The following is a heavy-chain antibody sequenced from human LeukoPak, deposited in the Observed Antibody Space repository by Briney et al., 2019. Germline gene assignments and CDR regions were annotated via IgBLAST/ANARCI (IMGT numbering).Heavy chain of an antibody. D-gene: IGHD1-26*01. CDR3: ARDQDGATFLDY. J-gene: IGHJ4*02. CDR2: CYYSGIT. V-gene: IGHV4-61*01. Sequence: SETLSLTCTVSGRSVSSRSYYWSWIRQPPGKRLEWIGYCYYSGITNYNPSLKSRVTMSVDTSKNQFSLKLTSVTAADTAVYYCARDQDGATFLDYWGQGALVTVSS. CDR1: GRSVSSRSYY.